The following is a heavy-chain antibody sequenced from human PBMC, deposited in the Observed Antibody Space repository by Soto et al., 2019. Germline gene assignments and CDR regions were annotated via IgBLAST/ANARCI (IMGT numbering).Heavy chain of an antibody. CDR1: GFTFSSYA. Sequence: PGGSLRLSCAASGFTFSSYAMHWVRQAPGKGLEWVAVISYDGSNKYYADSVKGRFTISRDNSKNTLYLQMNSLRAEDTAVYYCARGGYCSSTSCPPGIFGVVIEGPYYGMDVWGQGTTVTVSS. J-gene: IGHJ6*02. CDR2: ISYDGSNK. D-gene: IGHD2-2*01. CDR3: ARGGYCSSTSCPPGIFGVVIEGPYYGMDV. V-gene: IGHV3-30-3*01.